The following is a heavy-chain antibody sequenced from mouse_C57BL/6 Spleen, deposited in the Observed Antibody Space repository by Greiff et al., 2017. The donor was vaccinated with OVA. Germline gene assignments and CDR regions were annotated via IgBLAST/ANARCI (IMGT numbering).Heavy chain of an antibody. J-gene: IGHJ2*01. CDR3: ARGWLRRGDY. D-gene: IGHD2-2*01. Sequence: QVQLQQPGTELVKPGASVKLSCKASGSTFTSYWMHWVKQRPGQGLEWIGNINPSNGGTNSKETFKSKATLTVDKSSSTAYMQLSSLTSEDSAVYYCARGWLRRGDYWGQGTTLTVSS. V-gene: IGHV1-53*01. CDR1: GSTFTSYW. CDR2: INPSNGGT.